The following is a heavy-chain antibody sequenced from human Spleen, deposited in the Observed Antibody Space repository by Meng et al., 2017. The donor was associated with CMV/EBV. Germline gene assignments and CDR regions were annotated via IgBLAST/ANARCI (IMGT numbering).Heavy chain of an antibody. CDR1: GYTFTSFG. J-gene: IGHJ6*02. CDR3: AREGYDFWSGYYPTYYYYYGMDV. CDR2: ISPYNGNT. D-gene: IGHD3-3*01. V-gene: IGHV1-18*01. Sequence: ASVKVSCKASGYTFTSFGISWVRQAPGQGLEWMGRISPYNGNTNYAQKLQGRVTMTTDTSTSTAYMELRSLRSDDTAVYYCAREGYDFWSGYYPTYYYYYGMDVWGQGTTVTVSS.